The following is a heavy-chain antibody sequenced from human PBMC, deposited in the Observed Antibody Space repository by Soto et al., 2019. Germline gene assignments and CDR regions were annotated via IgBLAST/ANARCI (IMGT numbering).Heavy chain of an antibody. J-gene: IGHJ6*02. D-gene: IGHD3-9*01. CDR2: IIPILGIA. Sequence: QVQLVQSGAEVKKPGSSVKVSCKASGGTFSSYTISWVRQAPGQGLEWMGRIIPILGIANYAQKFQGRVTITADKSTSTAYMELSSLRSEDTAVYYCARGGYDILTGGYYDYYYGMDVWGQGTTVTVSS. CDR1: GGTFSSYT. CDR3: ARGGYDILTGGYYDYYYGMDV. V-gene: IGHV1-69*02.